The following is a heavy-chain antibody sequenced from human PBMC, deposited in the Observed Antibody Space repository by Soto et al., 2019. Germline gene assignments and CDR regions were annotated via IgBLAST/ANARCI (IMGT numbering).Heavy chain of an antibody. J-gene: IGHJ4*02. V-gene: IGHV1-18*01. CDR3: ARVAGYGSGSRHFDN. D-gene: IGHD3-10*01. CDR2: TVAISEST. CDR1: GYTFSTYG. Sequence: QVQLVQSETAVAEPGASVRLSCKTSGYTFSTYGLSWVRQAPGQGLEWMGWTVAISESTIYAQKFQGRVTVTTDRSTHTGYLELSRLTSDDTALYYCARVAGYGSGSRHFDNWGQGTLVTVSS.